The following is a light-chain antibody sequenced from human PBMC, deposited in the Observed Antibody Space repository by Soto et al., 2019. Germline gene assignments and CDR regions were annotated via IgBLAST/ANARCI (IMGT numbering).Light chain of an antibody. CDR3: QQRSNWLIT. Sequence: ENVFTQSPASLSLSPGERGTPSRRASQSVSRYLAWYQQKPGQAPRLLIYDASYRATGIPARFSASGSGTEFTLTISSLEPEDFAVYYCQQRSNWLITFGQGTRLEIK. J-gene: IGKJ5*01. V-gene: IGKV3-11*01. CDR2: DAS. CDR1: QSVSRY.